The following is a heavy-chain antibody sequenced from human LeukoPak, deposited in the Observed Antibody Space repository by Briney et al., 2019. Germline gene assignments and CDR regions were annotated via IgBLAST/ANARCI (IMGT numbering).Heavy chain of an antibody. V-gene: IGHV4-59*11. CDR2: IDYSGSN. CDR3: ARSGYSGYDYGRGGPDY. D-gene: IGHD5-12*01. Sequence: NPSETLSLICTLSGGSISSHYWSWIRHPPGKGVECIGYIDYSGSNNYNPLLKGRVTISVDTSKNQFSLKLSSVTAADTAVYYGARSGYSGYDYGRGGPDYWGQGTLVTVSP. J-gene: IGHJ4*02. CDR1: GGSISSHY.